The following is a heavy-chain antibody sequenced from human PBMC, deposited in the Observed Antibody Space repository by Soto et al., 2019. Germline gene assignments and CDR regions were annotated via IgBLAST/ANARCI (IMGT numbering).Heavy chain of an antibody. J-gene: IGHJ3*02. D-gene: IGHD4-17*01. CDR2: IKQDGSEK. Sequence: EVQLVESGGGLVQPGGSLRLSCAASGFTFSSYWMSWVRQAPGKGLEWVANIKQDGSEKYYVDSVKGRFTISRDNARNSLYLKMNSLRAEDTAVYYCARLRGRWAFDIWGQGTMVTVSS. V-gene: IGHV3-7*01. CDR3: ARLRGRWAFDI. CDR1: GFTFSSYW.